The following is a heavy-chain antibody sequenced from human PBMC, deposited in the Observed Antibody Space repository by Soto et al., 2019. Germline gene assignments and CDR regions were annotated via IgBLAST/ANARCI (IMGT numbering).Heavy chain of an antibody. Sequence: ASVKVSCKASGYTFTSYGISWVRQAPGQGLEWMGWISAYNGNTNCAQKLKGRVTMTTDTSTSTAYMKLRSLRSDDTAVYYCARNPSRLGYCSGGSCLLNYYYYMDVWGKGTTVTVSS. D-gene: IGHD2-15*01. CDR2: ISAYNGNT. V-gene: IGHV1-18*01. J-gene: IGHJ6*03. CDR3: ARNPSRLGYCSGGSCLLNYYYYMDV. CDR1: GYTFTSYG.